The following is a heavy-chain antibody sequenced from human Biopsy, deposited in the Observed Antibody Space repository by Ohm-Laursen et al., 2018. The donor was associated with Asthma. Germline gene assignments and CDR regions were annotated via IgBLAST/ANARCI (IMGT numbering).Heavy chain of an antibody. CDR2: VSWNSGSI. CDR3: VKDIRLQLWGFDS. D-gene: IGHD6-13*01. J-gene: IGHJ4*02. Sequence: SLRLSCSATGFKFDEYTMHWVRQAPGKGLEWVSGVSWNSGSIDYADSVKGRFTISRDNAKNSLYLQMNSLRGADTALYYCVKDIRLQLWGFDSWGQGTLVTVSS. CDR1: GFKFDEYT. V-gene: IGHV3-9*01.